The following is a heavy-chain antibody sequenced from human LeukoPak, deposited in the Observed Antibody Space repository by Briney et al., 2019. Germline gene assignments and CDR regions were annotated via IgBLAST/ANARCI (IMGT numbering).Heavy chain of an antibody. CDR1: GYTFTSYG. CDR3: ATGPVAGTRRDWFDP. CDR2: ISAYNGNT. Sequence: ASVKVSCKASGYTFTSYGISWVRQAPGQGLEWMGWISAYNGNTNYAQKFQGRVTMTEDTSTDTAYMELSSLRSEDTAVYYCATGPVAGTRRDWFDPWGQGTLVTVSS. V-gene: IGHV1-18*01. J-gene: IGHJ5*02. D-gene: IGHD6-19*01.